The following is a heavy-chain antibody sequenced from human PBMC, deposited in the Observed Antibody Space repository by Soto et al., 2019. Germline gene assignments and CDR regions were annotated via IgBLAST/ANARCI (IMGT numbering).Heavy chain of an antibody. Sequence: EVQLVESGGGLVQPGGSLRLSCAASGFTFSGYWMTWVRQAPGKGLEGVANISPDGSEEYYVDSVKGRFTISRDNAKNSVYLQMNSRRGEDTGLYYCTRDLNHDTGPWGQGTQVTVSS. V-gene: IGHV3-7*04. CDR1: GFTFSGYW. CDR2: ISPDGSEE. J-gene: IGHJ5*02. D-gene: IGHD2-8*02. CDR3: TRDLNHDTGP.